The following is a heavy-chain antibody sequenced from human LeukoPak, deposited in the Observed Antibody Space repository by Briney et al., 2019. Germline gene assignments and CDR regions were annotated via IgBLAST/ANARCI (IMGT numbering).Heavy chain of an antibody. Sequence: ASVKVSCKASGYTFTSYGISWVRRAPGQGLEWMGWISAYNGNTNYAQKLQGRVTMTTDTSTSTAYMELRSLRSDDTAVYYCARDSWEDDIETFDYWGQGTLVTVSS. V-gene: IGHV1-18*01. J-gene: IGHJ4*02. CDR2: ISAYNGNT. CDR3: ARDSWEDDIETFDY. D-gene: IGHD3-9*01. CDR1: GYTFTSYG.